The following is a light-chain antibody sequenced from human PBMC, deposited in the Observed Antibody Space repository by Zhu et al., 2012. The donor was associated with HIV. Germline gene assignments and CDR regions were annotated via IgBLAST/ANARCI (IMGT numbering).Light chain of an antibody. J-gene: IGKJ3*01. CDR2: VAS. V-gene: IGKV1-9*01. Sequence: DIQLTQSPPFLSASVGDRVTITCRASQGISSYLAWYQQKPGEAPKLLIYVASTLQSGVPSRFSGSGYGTEFTLTISSLQLEDSATYYCQQLKTYPVTFGPGTKVDIK. CDR1: QGISSY. CDR3: QQLKTYPVT.